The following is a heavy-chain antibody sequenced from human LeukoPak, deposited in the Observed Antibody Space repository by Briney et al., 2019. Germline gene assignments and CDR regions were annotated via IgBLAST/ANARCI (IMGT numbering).Heavy chain of an antibody. D-gene: IGHD3-22*01. Sequence: ASVKVSCKASGGTFSSYAISWVRQAPGQGLEWMGGIIPIFGTANYAQKFQGRVTITTDESTSTAYMELSSLRSADTAVYYCARAYYYDSSGPREGAFDIWGQGTMVTVSS. V-gene: IGHV1-69*05. CDR1: GGTFSSYA. J-gene: IGHJ3*02. CDR2: IIPIFGTA. CDR3: ARAYYYDSSGPREGAFDI.